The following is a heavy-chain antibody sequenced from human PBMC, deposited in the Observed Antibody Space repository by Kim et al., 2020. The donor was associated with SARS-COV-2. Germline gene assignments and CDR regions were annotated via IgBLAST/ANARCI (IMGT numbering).Heavy chain of an antibody. CDR3: ARGPIAAGDY. Sequence: GTNYAQKFQGRATMTRDTSISTAYMELSRLRSDDTAVYYCARGPIAAGDYWGQGTLVTVSS. J-gene: IGHJ4*02. V-gene: IGHV1-2*02. CDR2: GT. D-gene: IGHD6-13*01.